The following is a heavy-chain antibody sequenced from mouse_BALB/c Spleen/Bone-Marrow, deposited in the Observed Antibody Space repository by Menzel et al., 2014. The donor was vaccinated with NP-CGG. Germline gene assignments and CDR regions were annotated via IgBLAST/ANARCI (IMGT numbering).Heavy chain of an antibody. V-gene: IGHV5-6-5*01. CDR2: ISSGGST. CDR1: GFTFSSYA. Sequence: EVQRVESGGGLVKPGGSLKLSCAASGFTFSSYAMSWVRRTPEKRLERVASISSGGSTYYPDSVKGRFTISRDNARNILYLQMSSLRSEDTAMYYCARWYYGSGFAYWGQGTLVTVSA. D-gene: IGHD1-1*01. CDR3: ARWYYGSGFAY. J-gene: IGHJ3*01.